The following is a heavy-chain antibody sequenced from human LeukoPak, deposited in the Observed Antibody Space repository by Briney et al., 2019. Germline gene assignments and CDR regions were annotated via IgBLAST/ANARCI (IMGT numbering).Heavy chain of an antibody. V-gene: IGHV1-18*01. D-gene: IGHD3-10*01. CDR1: GYTFTSYG. Sequence: ASVKVPCKSSGYTFTSYGISWVRQAPGQGLEWMGWISAYDGNTNYAQKLQGRVTMTTDTSTSTAYMELRSLRSDDTAVYYCAREKLHYYGSGSPLADAFDIWGQGTMVTVSS. CDR3: AREKLHYYGSGSPLADAFDI. CDR2: ISAYDGNT. J-gene: IGHJ3*02.